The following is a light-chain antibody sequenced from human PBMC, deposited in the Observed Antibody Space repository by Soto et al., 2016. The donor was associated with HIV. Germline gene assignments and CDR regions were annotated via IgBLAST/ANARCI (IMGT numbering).Light chain of an antibody. J-gene: IGLJ2*01. V-gene: IGLV3-21*03. CDR1: NVGSKS. CDR2: DDS. Sequence: SYVLTQPPSVSVAPGKTARITCGGTNVGSKSVHWYQRKPGQAPVLVVYDDSDRPSGIPERFSGSNSGNTATLTISRVDIGDEADYYCQVWDSGSDPVVFGGGTKADRP. CDR3: QVWDSGSDPVV.